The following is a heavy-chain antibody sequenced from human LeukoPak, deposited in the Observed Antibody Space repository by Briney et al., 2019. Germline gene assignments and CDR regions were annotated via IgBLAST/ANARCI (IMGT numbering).Heavy chain of an antibody. CDR1: GFTFSSYS. CDR2: ISSSISYI. J-gene: IGHJ4*02. CDR3: ARVQKASGATTPLFRY. Sequence: PGGSLRLSCAASGFTFSSYSMNWVRQAPGKGLEWVSSISSSISYISYAASVTGRFTISRDNAKNSLYLQMNSLRAEDTAVYYCARVQKASGATTPLFRYWGQGTLVTVSS. V-gene: IGHV3-21*01. D-gene: IGHD1-26*01.